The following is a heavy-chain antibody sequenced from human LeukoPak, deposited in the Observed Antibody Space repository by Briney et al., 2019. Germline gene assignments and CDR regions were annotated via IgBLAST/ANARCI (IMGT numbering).Heavy chain of an antibody. Sequence: SVKVSCKASGGTFSSYAISWVRQAPGQGLEWMEGIIPIFGTANYAQKFQGRVAITTDESTSTAYMELSSLRSEDTAGYYCARVWFGELAHYYYYMDVWGKGTTVTVSS. J-gene: IGHJ6*03. D-gene: IGHD3-10*01. CDR3: ARVWFGELAHYYYYMDV. CDR1: GGTFSSYA. CDR2: IIPIFGTA. V-gene: IGHV1-69*05.